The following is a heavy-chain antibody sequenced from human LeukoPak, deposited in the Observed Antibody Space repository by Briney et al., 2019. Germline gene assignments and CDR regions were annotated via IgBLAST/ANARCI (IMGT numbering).Heavy chain of an antibody. Sequence: PGRSLRLSCAASGFTFSDYAMHWVRQAPGKGLEWVAVISYDGSDKYYADSVKGRSTISRDNSKNTLYLQMNSLRGEDTALYYCARVMTTVSTWWWFDPWGQGTLVTVSS. V-gene: IGHV3-30*04. J-gene: IGHJ5*02. CDR3: ARVMTTVSTWWWFDP. CDR1: GFTFSDYA. D-gene: IGHD4-17*01. CDR2: ISYDGSDK.